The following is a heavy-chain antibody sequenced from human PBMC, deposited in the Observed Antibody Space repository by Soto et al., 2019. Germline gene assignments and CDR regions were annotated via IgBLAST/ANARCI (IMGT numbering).Heavy chain of an antibody. J-gene: IGHJ4*02. Sequence: QVQLVQSGAEEKKPGASVKVSCKASGYTFTSYAMHWVRQAPGQRLEWMGWINAGNGNTKCSQKFQDRVTITRDTSASTAYMELSSRRSEDTAVYYCARGESVVGDYWGQGTLVTVSS. D-gene: IGHD2-15*01. CDR1: GYTFTSYA. V-gene: IGHV1-3*05. CDR2: INAGNGNT. CDR3: ARGESVVGDY.